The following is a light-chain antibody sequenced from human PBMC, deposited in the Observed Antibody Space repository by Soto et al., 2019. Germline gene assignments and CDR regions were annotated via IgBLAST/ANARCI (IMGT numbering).Light chain of an antibody. CDR2: EVS. V-gene: IGLV2-8*01. CDR3: SSYADSNNFWV. J-gene: IGLJ3*02. Sequence: QSVLTQPPSASGSPGQSVTISCTGTSSDVGGYNYVSWYQQHPGKAPKLMIYEVSKRPSGVPDRFSGSKSGNTASLTVSGLQAEDEADYYCSSYADSNNFWVFGGGTKLTVL. CDR1: SSDVGGYNY.